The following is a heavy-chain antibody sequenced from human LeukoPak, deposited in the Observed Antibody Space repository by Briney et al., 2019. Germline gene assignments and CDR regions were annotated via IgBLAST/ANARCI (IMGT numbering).Heavy chain of an antibody. V-gene: IGHV4-34*01. J-gene: IGHJ4*02. D-gene: IGHD3-10*01. CDR3: ARVGRGITMVRGVINYFDY. CDR1: GGSFSGYY. CDR2: INHSGST. Sequence: SETLSLTCAVYGGSFSGYYWSWIRQPPGKGLEWIGEINHSGSTNYNPSLKSRVTISVDTSKNQFSLKLSSVTAADTAVYYCARVGRGITMVRGVINYFDYWGQGSLVTVSS.